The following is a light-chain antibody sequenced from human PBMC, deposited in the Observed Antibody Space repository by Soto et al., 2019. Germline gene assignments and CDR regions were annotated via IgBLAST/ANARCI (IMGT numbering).Light chain of an antibody. Sequence: DIHMTQSPSSLSAAIGARVTITFRASQSISSSYLNWYQQRPGKAPTLLISAASSLRSGVPSRFSGSGSGTDFTLTISSLQPEDFATYYCQQSYSTPITFGQGTRLEIK. CDR1: QSISSSY. CDR2: AAS. CDR3: QQSYSTPIT. J-gene: IGKJ5*01. V-gene: IGKV1-39*01.